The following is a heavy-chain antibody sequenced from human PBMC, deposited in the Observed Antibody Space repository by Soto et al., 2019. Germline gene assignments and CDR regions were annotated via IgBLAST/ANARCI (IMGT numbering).Heavy chain of an antibody. V-gene: IGHV3-30*18. CDR1: GFTFSSYG. Sequence: PGGSLRLSCAASGFTFSSYGMHWVRQALGKGLEWVAVISYDGSNKYYADSVKGRFTISRDNSKNTLYLQMNSLRAEDTAVYYCAKGANVLRYFIHAFDIWGQGTMVTVSS. CDR2: ISYDGSNK. CDR3: AKGANVLRYFIHAFDI. J-gene: IGHJ3*02. D-gene: IGHD3-9*01.